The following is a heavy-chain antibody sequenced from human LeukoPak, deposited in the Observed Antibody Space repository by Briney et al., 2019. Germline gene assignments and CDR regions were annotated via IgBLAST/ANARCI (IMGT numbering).Heavy chain of an antibody. J-gene: IGHJ6*03. CDR3: ARNIAAAGALYYMDV. CDR1: GYTFTSYG. V-gene: IGHV1-18*01. D-gene: IGHD6-13*01. Sequence: ASVKVSCKASGYTFTSYGISWVRQAPGQGLEWMGWISAYNGNTNYAQKFQGRVTMATDSSTSTAYMELRSLRSDGTAVYYCARNIAAAGALYYMDVWGKGTTVTVSS. CDR2: ISAYNGNT.